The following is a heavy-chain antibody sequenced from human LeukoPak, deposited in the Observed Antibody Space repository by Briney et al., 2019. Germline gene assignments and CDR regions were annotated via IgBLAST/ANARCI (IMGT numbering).Heavy chain of an antibody. V-gene: IGHV3-23*01. Sequence: GGSLRLSCAASGFTFSSYAMNWVRQAPGKGLEWVSIISGSGTNTYYADSVKGRFTISRDNSKNTLYLQMNSLRAEDTAVYYCAKSFGPVIAAAGTGADWGQGTLVTVSS. CDR1: GFTFSSYA. CDR3: AKSFGPVIAAAGTGAD. J-gene: IGHJ4*02. D-gene: IGHD6-13*01. CDR2: ISGSGTNT.